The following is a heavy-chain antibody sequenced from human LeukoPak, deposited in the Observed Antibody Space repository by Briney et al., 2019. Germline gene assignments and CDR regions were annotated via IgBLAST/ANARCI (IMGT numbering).Heavy chain of an antibody. V-gene: IGHV3-21*01. CDR3: ARGIAVAYFDY. CDR1: GFTFSSYS. D-gene: IGHD6-19*01. CDR2: ISSSSSYI. J-gene: IGHJ4*02. Sequence: GGSLRLSCVASGFTFSSYSMNWVRQAPGKGLEWVSSISSSSSYIYYADSVKGRFTISRDNAKNSLYLQMNSLRAEDTAVYYCARGIAVAYFDYWGQGTLVTVSS.